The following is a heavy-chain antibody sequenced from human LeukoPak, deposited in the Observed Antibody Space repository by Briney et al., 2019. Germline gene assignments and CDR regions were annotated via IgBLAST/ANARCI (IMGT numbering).Heavy chain of an antibody. CDR2: VYTSGST. V-gene: IGHV4-4*09. D-gene: IGHD4-11*01. CDR3: AKSYFDYSTYYSYYFNL. CDR1: GGSISGGY. Sequence: SETLSLTCTVSGGSISGGYWSWIRQPPGRGLEWIGYVYTSGSTSYNPSLKSRVTISVDTSKSQFALKLSSVTAADTAVYYCAKSYFDYSTYYSYYFNLWGQGALVTVSS. J-gene: IGHJ4*02.